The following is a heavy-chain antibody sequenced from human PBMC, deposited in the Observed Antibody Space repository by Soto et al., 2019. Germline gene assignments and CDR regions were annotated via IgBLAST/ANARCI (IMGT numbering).Heavy chain of an antibody. CDR2: IYYSGST. Sequence: SETLSLTCTVSGGSISSYYWSWIRQPPGKGLEWIGYIYYSGSTNYNPSLKSRVTISVDTSKNQFSLKLSSVTAADTAVYYCASSATLGFRSGYLYFQHWGQGTLVTSPQ. J-gene: IGHJ1*01. CDR1: GGSISSYY. CDR3: ASSATLGFRSGYLYFQH. D-gene: IGHD3-22*01. V-gene: IGHV4-59*08.